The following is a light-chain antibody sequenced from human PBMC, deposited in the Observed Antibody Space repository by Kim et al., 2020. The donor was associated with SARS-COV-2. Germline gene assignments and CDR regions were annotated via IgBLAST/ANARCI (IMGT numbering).Light chain of an antibody. J-gene: IGKJ5*01. V-gene: IGKV1-17*01. CDR2: GAS. CDR1: QDIRND. Sequence: AAVGDRVTITCRASQDIRNDLGWYQRNPGRAPKRLIYGASSLQSGVPSRFSGIGSGTEFTLTISSVQPEDFATYFCLQHSTYPITFGQRTRLEIK. CDR3: LQHSTYPIT.